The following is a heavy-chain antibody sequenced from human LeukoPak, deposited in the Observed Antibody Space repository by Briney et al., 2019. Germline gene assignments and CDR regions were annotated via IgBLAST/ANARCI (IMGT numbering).Heavy chain of an antibody. J-gene: IGHJ4*02. D-gene: IGHD1-7*01. CDR1: GYTFSDYY. Sequence: GASVKVSCKASGYTFSDYYVHWVRQAPGQGLEWMGWINPNSADTSYAQKLRGRVIMTRDTSINTAYVVLSGLKSDDTAVYYCARPLTGTSWYYFDYWGQGTLVTVSS. CDR3: ARPLTGTSWYYFDY. V-gene: IGHV1-2*02. CDR2: INPNSADT.